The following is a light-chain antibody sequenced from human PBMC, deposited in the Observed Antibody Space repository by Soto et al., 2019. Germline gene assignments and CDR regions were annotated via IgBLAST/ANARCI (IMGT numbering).Light chain of an antibody. CDR3: QQRSDWPRVT. V-gene: IGKV3-11*01. Sequence: EIVLTQSPGTLSLPPGERATHSCRASQRLSASDIDWYQQKHGQAPKFLIYDTSNRATGIPARFSGSGSGTDFTLTISSLEPEDFAVDYCQQRSDWPRVTFGQRVRLEIK. CDR1: QRLSASD. CDR2: DTS. J-gene: IGKJ5*01.